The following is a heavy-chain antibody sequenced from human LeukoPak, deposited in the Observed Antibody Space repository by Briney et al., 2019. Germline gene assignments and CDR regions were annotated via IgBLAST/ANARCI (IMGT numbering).Heavy chain of an antibody. J-gene: IGHJ6*04. CDR2: INPSGGST. CDR1: GYTFTSYY. Sequence: GASVKVSCKASGYTFTSYYMHWVRQAPGQGLEWMGIINPSGGSTSYAQKFQGRVTMTRDMSTSTVYMELSSLRSEDTAVYYCATWTAYSSSWFPNKMDVWGKGTTVTVSS. CDR3: ATWTAYSSSWFPNKMDV. V-gene: IGHV1-46*01. D-gene: IGHD6-13*01.